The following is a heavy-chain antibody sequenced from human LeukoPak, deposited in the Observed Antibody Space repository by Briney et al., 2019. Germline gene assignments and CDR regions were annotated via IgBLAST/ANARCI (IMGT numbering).Heavy chain of an antibody. CDR2: ISSDGSDK. Sequence: GASVKVSCKASGFTFNIYAMHWVRQAPGKGLEWVAVISSDGSDKYYADSVKGRFTISRDDSKNTLYLQMNSLRTEDTAVYYCARRWYFDYWGQGTLVTVSS. CDR3: ARRWYFDY. CDR1: GFTFNIYA. J-gene: IGHJ4*02. D-gene: IGHD6-13*01. V-gene: IGHV3-30*04.